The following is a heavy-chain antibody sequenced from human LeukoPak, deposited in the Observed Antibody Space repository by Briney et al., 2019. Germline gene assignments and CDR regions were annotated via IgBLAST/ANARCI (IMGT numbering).Heavy chain of an antibody. CDR2: ISYDGSNK. Sequence: PGGSLRLSCAASGFTFSSYAMHWVRQAPGKGLEWVAVISYDGSNKYYADSVKGRFTISRDNSKNTLYLQMNSLRAEDTAVYYCARDPGDFWSGPNYYMDVWGKGTTVTVSS. CDR1: GFTFSSYA. D-gene: IGHD3-3*01. CDR3: ARDPGDFWSGPNYYMDV. V-gene: IGHV3-30-3*01. J-gene: IGHJ6*03.